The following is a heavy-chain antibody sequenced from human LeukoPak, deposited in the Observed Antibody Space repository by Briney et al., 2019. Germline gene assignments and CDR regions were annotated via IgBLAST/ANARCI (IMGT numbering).Heavy chain of an antibody. D-gene: IGHD5-24*01. CDR3: ARDLSPTMYYYMDV. V-gene: IGHV3-21*01. J-gene: IGHJ6*03. Sequence: GGSLRLSCAASGFTFSSYSMNWVRQAPGKGLEWVSSISSSSSYIYYADSVKGRFTISRDNAKNSLYLQMNSLSAEDTAVYYCARDLSPTMYYYMDVWGKGTTVTVSS. CDR1: GFTFSSYS. CDR2: ISSSSSYI.